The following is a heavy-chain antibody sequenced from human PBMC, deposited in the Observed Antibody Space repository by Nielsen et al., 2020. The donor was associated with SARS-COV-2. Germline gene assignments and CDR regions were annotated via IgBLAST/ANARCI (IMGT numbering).Heavy chain of an antibody. J-gene: IGHJ4*02. CDR1: GFTVSSNY. D-gene: IGHD4-23*01. CDR2: IYSGGST. CDR3: AKDKWSLTVVTPPSPLSTPQSKWGN. V-gene: IGHV3-53*01. Sequence: GESLKISCAASGFTVSSNYMSWVRQAPGKGLEWVSVIYSGGSTYYADSVKGRFTISRDNSKNTLYLQMNSLRAEDTAVYYCAKDKWSLTVVTPPSPLSTPQSKWGNWGQGTLVTVSS.